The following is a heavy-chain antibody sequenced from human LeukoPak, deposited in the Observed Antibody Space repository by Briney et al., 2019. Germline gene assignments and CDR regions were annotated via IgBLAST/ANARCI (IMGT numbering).Heavy chain of an antibody. D-gene: IGHD2-15*01. CDR2: ISGSGRNT. CDR3: AKDLSYCSGGTCYTSRYYGMDV. Sequence: GGSLRLSCAGSGFTFFNYAMSWVRQSPGKGLEWVSIISGSGRNTNYADSVKGRFTISRDNSNNTLYLQMNSLRAEDTAVYYCAKDLSYCSGGTCYTSRYYGMDVWGQGTTVTVSS. V-gene: IGHV3-23*01. J-gene: IGHJ6*02. CDR1: GFTFFNYA.